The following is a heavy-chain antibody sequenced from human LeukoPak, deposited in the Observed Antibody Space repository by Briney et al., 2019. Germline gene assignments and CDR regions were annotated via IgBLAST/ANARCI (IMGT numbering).Heavy chain of an antibody. J-gene: IGHJ4*02. CDR3: ARHGGDPGDFDY. V-gene: IGHV4-30-4*01. CDR2: IYYSGST. CDR1: GGSISSGDYY. D-gene: IGHD2-21*02. Sequence: SETLSLTCTVSGGSISSGDYYWSWIRQPPGKGLEWIGYIYYSGSTYYNPSLKSRVTISVDTSKNQFSLKLSSVTAADTAVYYCARHGGDPGDFDYWGQGTLVTVSS.